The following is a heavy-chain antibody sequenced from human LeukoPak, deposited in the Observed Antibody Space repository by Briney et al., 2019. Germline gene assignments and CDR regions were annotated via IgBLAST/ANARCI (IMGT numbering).Heavy chain of an antibody. V-gene: IGHV1-18*01. CDR3: ARDSFYGDAFDI. J-gene: IGHJ3*02. CDR2: ISAYNGNT. CDR1: GYTFTSYA. D-gene: IGHD2-2*01. Sequence: ASVKVSCKASGYTFTSYAMNWVRQAPGQWLEWMGWISAYNGNTNYAQKLQGRVTMTTDTSTSTAYMELRSLRSDDTAVYYCARDSFYGDAFDIWGQGTMVTVSS.